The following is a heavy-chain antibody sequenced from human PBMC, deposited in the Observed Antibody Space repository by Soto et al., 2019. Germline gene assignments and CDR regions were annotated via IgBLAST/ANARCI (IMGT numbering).Heavy chain of an antibody. J-gene: IGHJ3*02. Sequence: PGDSLKISFNCSGYGFSIHWVAWLRQMPVKGLEWVGIIYPGNSNTMYSPSFQGQVTISADTALSTTYLQWDTLKPSDTAIYFCASDSHCDGGNCPMGGFDMWGQGTMVTVSS. D-gene: IGHD2-15*01. CDR3: ASDSHCDGGNCPMGGFDM. CDR1: GYGFSIHW. CDR2: IYPGNSNT. V-gene: IGHV5-51*01.